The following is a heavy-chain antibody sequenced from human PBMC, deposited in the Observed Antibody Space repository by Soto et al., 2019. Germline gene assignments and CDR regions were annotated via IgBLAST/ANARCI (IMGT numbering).Heavy chain of an antibody. CDR3: ASSARAWFGELNYYYYGMDV. CDR2: IYYSGST. CDR1: GGSISSYY. J-gene: IGHJ6*02. Sequence: SETLSLTCTVSGGSISSYYWSWIRQPPGKGLEWIGYIYYSGSTNYNPSLKSRVTISVDTSKNQFSLKLSSVTAADTAVYYCASSARAWFGELNYYYYGMDVWGQGTTVTVSS. V-gene: IGHV4-59*01. D-gene: IGHD3-10*01.